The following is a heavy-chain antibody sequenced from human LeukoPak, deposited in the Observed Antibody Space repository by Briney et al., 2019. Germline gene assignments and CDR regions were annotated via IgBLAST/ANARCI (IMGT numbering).Heavy chain of an antibody. CDR2: IYPGDSDT. J-gene: IGHJ4*02. Sequence: AESLKISCKASGYTFTSYWIGWVRQVPRKGLEWMGIIYPGDSDTRDSPSFQGQVTISVDESISSASLQWSFLKASDTGMYYCVRLSSRSCDYWGQGTLVTVSS. CDR3: VRLSSRSCDY. D-gene: IGHD2-2*01. CDR1: GYTFTSYW. V-gene: IGHV5-51*01.